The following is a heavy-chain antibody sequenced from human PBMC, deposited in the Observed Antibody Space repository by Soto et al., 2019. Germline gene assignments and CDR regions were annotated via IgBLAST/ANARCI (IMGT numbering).Heavy chain of an antibody. CDR3: VQDLKDIFILPTSCRSSTCYGNLDY. D-gene: IGHD3-16*01. Sequence: DVQLLESGGGLVQPGGCLRLSCAASGFTFSSYGMSWVRQAPGKGLEWVSAISGSGGSTVYADSVKGRFSISRDNSKNKLFXXMXSXXVEDTAVYYCVQDLKDIFILPTSCRSSTCYGNLDYWGQGTLVTVSS. J-gene: IGHJ4*02. V-gene: IGHV3-23*01. CDR2: ISGSGGST. CDR1: GFTFSSYG.